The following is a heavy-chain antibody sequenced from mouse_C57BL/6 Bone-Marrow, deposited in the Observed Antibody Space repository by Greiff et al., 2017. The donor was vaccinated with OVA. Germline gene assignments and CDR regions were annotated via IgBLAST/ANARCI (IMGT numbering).Heavy chain of an antibody. CDR1: GYTFTSYW. CDR2: IDPSDSYT. J-gene: IGHJ4*01. CDR3: AGYATFYYDMDY. D-gene: IGHD1-1*01. Sequence: QVQLQQPGAELVMPAASVKLSCKASGYTFTSYWMHWVKQRPGQGLEWIGEIDPSDSYTNYNQKFKSKFTLTVDKSSSTAYMQLSSLTSEDATVDYCAGYATFYYDMDYWGQGTAATVTA. V-gene: IGHV1-69*01.